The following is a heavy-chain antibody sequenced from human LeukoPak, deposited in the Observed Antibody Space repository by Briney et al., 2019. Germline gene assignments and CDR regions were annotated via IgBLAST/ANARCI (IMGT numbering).Heavy chain of an antibody. Sequence: SETLSLTCTVSGGSISSYYWSWIRQPPGKGLEWIGEINHSGSTNYNPSLKSRVTISVDTSKNQFSLKLSSVTAADTAVYYCARARFPSYYDSSGSRLTLTSRPFDPWGQGTLVTVSS. J-gene: IGHJ5*02. CDR3: ARARFPSYYDSSGSRLTLTSRPFDP. V-gene: IGHV4-34*01. D-gene: IGHD3-22*01. CDR1: GGSISSYY. CDR2: INHSGST.